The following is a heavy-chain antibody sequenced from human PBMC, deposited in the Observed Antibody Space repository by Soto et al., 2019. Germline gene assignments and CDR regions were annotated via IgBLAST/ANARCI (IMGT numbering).Heavy chain of an antibody. Sequence: QITLKESGPPLVKPTQTLTLTCTFSGFSLSTSGVGVGWIRQPPGKALEWLALIYWDDDKRYSPSLKSRLTITKEXXKXKXXLTMTNMDPVDTATYYCAHRNGYCSGGSCYSIFDYWGQGTLVTVSS. CDR3: AHRNGYCSGGSCYSIFDY. CDR2: IYWDDDK. V-gene: IGHV2-5*02. D-gene: IGHD2-15*01. J-gene: IGHJ4*02. CDR1: GFSLSTSGVG.